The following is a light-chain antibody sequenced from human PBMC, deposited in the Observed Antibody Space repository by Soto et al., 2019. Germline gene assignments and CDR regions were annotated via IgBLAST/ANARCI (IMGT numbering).Light chain of an antibody. V-gene: IGKV1-39*01. CDR3: QQAYNTPRT. Sequence: DIQMTQSPSSLSASVGDRVTITVRASQSIMSHLNWYQHKSAKDPKLLIYAASSLHSGVPSRFSGSGSGTDFTLTISSLQAEDFGTYYCQQAYNTPRTFGQGTKVDIK. CDR1: QSIMSH. J-gene: IGKJ1*01. CDR2: AAS.